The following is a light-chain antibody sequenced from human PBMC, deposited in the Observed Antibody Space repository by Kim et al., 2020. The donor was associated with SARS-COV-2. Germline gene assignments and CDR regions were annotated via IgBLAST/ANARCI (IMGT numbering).Light chain of an antibody. J-gene: IGKJ4*01. CDR3: QQYHTYAT. V-gene: IGKV1-5*03. CDR1: QTVLYW. Sequence: SASVGDIVTITCRASQTVLYWLAWYQQKPGKAPKLLVYDVSNLETGVPSRFSGSGSGTEFTLTINSLQPDDFATYYCQQYHTYATFGGGTKVDIK. CDR2: DVS.